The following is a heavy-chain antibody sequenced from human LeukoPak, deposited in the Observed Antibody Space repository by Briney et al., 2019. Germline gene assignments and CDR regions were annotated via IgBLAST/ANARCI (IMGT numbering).Heavy chain of an antibody. Sequence: GESLKISCAASGFAFSSYWMHWVRQAPGEGLVWVSRINSDGITTSYADSVKGRFTISRDNAKNTLYLQMNSLRVEDTALCFCARDGSLPDYWGQGTLVTVSS. CDR2: INSDGITT. CDR1: GFAFSSYW. V-gene: IGHV3-74*01. J-gene: IGHJ4*02. CDR3: ARDGSLPDY.